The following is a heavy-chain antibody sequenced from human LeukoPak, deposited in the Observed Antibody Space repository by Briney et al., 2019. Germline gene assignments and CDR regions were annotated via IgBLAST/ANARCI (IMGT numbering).Heavy chain of an antibody. V-gene: IGHV4-34*01. J-gene: IGHJ4*02. Sequence: SETLSLTCAVYVGSFSGYYWSWIRQPPEKGLEWIGEINHSGGTNYSPSLKSRVTISIHTSKNQFSLRLSSVTAADTAVYYCATMMYGSGNYYNSDYWGQGTLVTVSS. CDR1: VGSFSGYY. CDR3: ATMMYGSGNYYNSDY. CDR2: INHSGGT. D-gene: IGHD3-10*01.